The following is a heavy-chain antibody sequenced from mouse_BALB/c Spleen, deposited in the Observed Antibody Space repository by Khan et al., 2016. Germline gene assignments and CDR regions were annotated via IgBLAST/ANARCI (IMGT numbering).Heavy chain of an antibody. CDR3: ARDYDYDGDWYFDV. D-gene: IGHD2-4*01. V-gene: IGHV9-3-1*01. J-gene: IGHJ1*01. CDR1: GYTFTNYG. Sequence: QIQLVQSGPELKKPGETVKISCKASGYTFTNYGMNWVKQAPGKALKWMGWMNTYTGEPTYADDFKGRFAFSLKTSARTAYLQINNLKNEDTATYFCARDYDYDGDWYFDVWGAGTTVTVSS. CDR2: MNTYTGEP.